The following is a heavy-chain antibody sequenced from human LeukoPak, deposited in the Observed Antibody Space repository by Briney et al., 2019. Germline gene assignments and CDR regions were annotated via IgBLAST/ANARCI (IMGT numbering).Heavy chain of an antibody. V-gene: IGHV1-18*01. J-gene: IGHJ5*02. CDR1: GXTLXXYG. Sequence: ASVKVSCKASGXTLXXYGXSWVRQAPXQGLEXMGXXSAYNGNTNSAQKIQGRVTMTTDTSTSTVYMELSSLRSEDTAVYYCAARREFLEWLLLSGWFDPWGQGTLVTVSS. CDR3: AARREFLEWLLLSGWFDP. D-gene: IGHD3-3*01. CDR2: XSAYNGNT.